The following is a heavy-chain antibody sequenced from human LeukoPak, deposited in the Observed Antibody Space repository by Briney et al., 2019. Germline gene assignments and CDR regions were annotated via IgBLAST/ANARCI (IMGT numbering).Heavy chain of an antibody. CDR2: IFYSGST. J-gene: IGHJ3*02. CDR1: GGSISSYY. V-gene: IGHV4-59*06. Sequence: PSETLSLTCTVSGGSISSYYWSWIRQHPGKGLEWIGYIFYSGSTYYNPSLKSRVYMSVDTSKKQLSLKLSSVTAADTAVYYCARRYSVYEDAFDIWGQGTMVTVSS. CDR3: ARRYSVYEDAFDI. D-gene: IGHD5/OR15-5a*01.